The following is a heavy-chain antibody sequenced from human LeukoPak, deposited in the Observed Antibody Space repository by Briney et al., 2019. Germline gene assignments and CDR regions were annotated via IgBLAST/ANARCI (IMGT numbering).Heavy chain of an antibody. CDR2: IYSGGST. CDR1: GFTVSSNY. CDR3: ARDMITFATREMRY. V-gene: IGHV3-53*05. Sequence: GGSLRLSCAASGFTVSSNYMSWVRQAPGKGLEWVLVIYSGGSTYYADSVKGRFTTSGANSKTTLFLQMNSLRAEDTAVYYCARDMITFATREMRYWGQGTLVTVSS. D-gene: IGHD3-16*01. J-gene: IGHJ4*02.